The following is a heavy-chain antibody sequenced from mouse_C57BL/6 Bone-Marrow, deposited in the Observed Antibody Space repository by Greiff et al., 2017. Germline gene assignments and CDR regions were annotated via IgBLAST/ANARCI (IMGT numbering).Heavy chain of an antibody. D-gene: IGHD1-1*01. V-gene: IGHV14-3*01. Sequence: DVKLQESVAELVRPGASVKLSCTASGFNIKNTYMHWVKQRPEQGLEWIGRIDPANGNTKYAPKFQGKATITADTSSNTAYLQLSSLTSEDTAIYYCARGDYYGSSYFAYWGQGTLVTVSA. J-gene: IGHJ3*01. CDR3: ARGDYYGSSYFAY. CDR2: IDPANGNT. CDR1: GFNIKNTY.